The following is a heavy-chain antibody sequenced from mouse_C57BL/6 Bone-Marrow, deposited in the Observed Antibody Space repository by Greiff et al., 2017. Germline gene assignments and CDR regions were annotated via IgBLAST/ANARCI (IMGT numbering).Heavy chain of an antibody. J-gene: IGHJ1*03. CDR2: IWRGGST. Sequence: QVQLKQSGPGLVQPSQSLSITCPVSGFSLTSYGVHWVRQSPGKGLEWLGGIWRGGSTDYKAAFMSRLSSTKDNSKSQVFFKMNSLQADDTAIYYCAKEGLRRPYWYFGVWGTKATVAISS. CDR3: AKEGLRRPYWYFGV. D-gene: IGHD2-4*01. CDR1: GFSLTSYG. V-gene: IGHV2-5*01.